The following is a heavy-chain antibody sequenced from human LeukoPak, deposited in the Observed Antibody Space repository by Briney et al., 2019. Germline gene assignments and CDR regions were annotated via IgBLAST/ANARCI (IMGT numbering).Heavy chain of an antibody. V-gene: IGHV3-23*01. CDR1: GFTFSSYV. CDR2: ISGSGGST. J-gene: IGHJ4*02. CDR3: ARERGSSSWYYFDY. Sequence: GGSLRLSCAASGFTFSSYVMNWVRQAPGKGLEWVSAISGSGGSTYYAGSVKGRFTISRDNSKNTLYLQMNSLRAEDTAVYYCARERGSSSWYYFDYWGQGTLVTVSS. D-gene: IGHD6-13*01.